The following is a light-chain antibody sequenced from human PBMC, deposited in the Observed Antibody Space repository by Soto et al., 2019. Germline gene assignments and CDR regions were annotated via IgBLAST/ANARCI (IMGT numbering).Light chain of an antibody. CDR3: QQYNNWPLT. Sequence: EIVMTQSPATLSVSPGERATLSCRASQSVSSNLAWYQQKPGQAPRLLIYGASTRATGIPARFSGSGSGTEFPPPIRSLQSEDFASYYCQQYNNWPLTFGGGTKVEIK. J-gene: IGKJ4*01. V-gene: IGKV3-15*01. CDR1: QSVSSN. CDR2: GAS.